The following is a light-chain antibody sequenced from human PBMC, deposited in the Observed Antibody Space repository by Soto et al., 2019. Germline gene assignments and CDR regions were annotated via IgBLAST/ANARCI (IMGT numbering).Light chain of an antibody. Sequence: DIQMTQSPSTLSGSVGGRVTITCRASQTISSWLAWYQQKPGKAPKLLIYKASTLKSGVPSRFSGSGSGTEFTLTISSLQPDDVATYYCQHYNSYSEAFGQGTKVELK. V-gene: IGKV1-5*03. CDR1: QTISSW. CDR3: QHYNSYSEA. CDR2: KAS. J-gene: IGKJ1*01.